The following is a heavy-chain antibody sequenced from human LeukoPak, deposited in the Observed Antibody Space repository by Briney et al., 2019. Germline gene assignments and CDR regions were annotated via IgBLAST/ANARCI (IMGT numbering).Heavy chain of an antibody. Sequence: SETLSLTCAVYGGSFSGYYRSWIRQPPGKGLEWIGEINHSGSTNYNPSLKSRVTISVDTSKNQFSLKLSSVTAADTAVYYCASTTMGTYYFDYWGQGTLVTVSS. V-gene: IGHV4-34*01. CDR3: ASTTMGTYYFDY. CDR2: INHSGST. D-gene: IGHD5-18*01. J-gene: IGHJ4*02. CDR1: GGSFSGYY.